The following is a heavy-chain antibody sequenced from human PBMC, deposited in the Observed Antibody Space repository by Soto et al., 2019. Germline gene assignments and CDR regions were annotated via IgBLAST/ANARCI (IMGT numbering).Heavy chain of an antibody. V-gene: IGHV3-23*01. CDR2: IRSSGEST. CDR3: AKGGRRVLSPRDV. Sequence: QLLESGGGLVQTGGSLRLSCTASGFTFSNYAMSWVRQAPGKGLEWVSGIRSSGESTYYADSVKGRLTISRANSKNMLYLQINSLRAEDTAVYYCAKGGRRVLSPRDVWGQGTTVTVSS. D-gene: IGHD2-8*01. CDR1: GFTFSNYA. J-gene: IGHJ6*02.